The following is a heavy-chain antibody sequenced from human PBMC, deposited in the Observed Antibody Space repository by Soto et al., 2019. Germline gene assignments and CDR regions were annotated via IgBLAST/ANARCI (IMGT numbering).Heavy chain of an antibody. V-gene: IGHV3-53*01. CDR3: ARPYCGGDCYSDDDY. D-gene: IGHD2-21*02. CDR1: GFTVSSNY. CDR2: IYSGGST. J-gene: IGHJ4*02. Sequence: GGSLRLSCAASGFTVSSNYMSWVRQAPGKGLEWVSVIYSGGSTYYADSVKGRFTISRDNSKNTLYLQMNSLRAEDTAVYYCARPYCGGDCYSDDDYWGQGXLVTVSS.